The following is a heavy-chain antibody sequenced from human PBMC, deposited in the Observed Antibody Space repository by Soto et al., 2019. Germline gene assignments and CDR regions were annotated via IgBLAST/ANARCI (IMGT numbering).Heavy chain of an antibody. J-gene: IGHJ4*02. CDR1: GFTFSSYA. CDR3: AKGASPLRYFDWLNYFDH. V-gene: IGHV3-23*01. CDR2: ISGSGGST. D-gene: IGHD3-9*01. Sequence: EVQLLESGGGLVQPGGSLRLSCAASGFTFSSYAMSWVRQAPGKGLEWVSAISGSGGSTYYADSVKGRFTISRDNSKNTLYLQMNSLRAEDTAVYYCAKGASPLRYFDWLNYFDHWGQGTLVTVSS.